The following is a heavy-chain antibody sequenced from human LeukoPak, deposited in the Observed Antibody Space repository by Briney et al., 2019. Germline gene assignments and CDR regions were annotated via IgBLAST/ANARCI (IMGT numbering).Heavy chain of an antibody. J-gene: IGHJ2*01. CDR3: ASRRDYYDSSGYYLDWYFDL. V-gene: IGHV3-23*01. D-gene: IGHD3-22*01. Sequence: GGSLRLSCAASGFTFSSYAMSWVRQAPGKGLEWVSAISGSGGSTYYADSVKGRFTISRDNSKNTLYLQMNSLRAEDTAVYYCASRRDYYDSSGYYLDWYFDLWGRGTLVTVSS. CDR2: ISGSGGST. CDR1: GFTFSSYA.